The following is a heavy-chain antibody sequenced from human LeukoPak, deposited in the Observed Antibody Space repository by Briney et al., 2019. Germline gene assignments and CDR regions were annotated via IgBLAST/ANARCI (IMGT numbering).Heavy chain of an antibody. J-gene: IGHJ4*02. Sequence: ASVKVSCKASRYTFTGYYIHWVRQAPGQGLEWMGWIIPNSGVTNYAQKFQGRVTMARDTSISTAYMELSRLRSDDTAVYYCGRGDPEGSGSYTYYFDYWGQGTLVTVSS. D-gene: IGHD3-10*01. CDR3: GRGDPEGSGSYTYYFDY. CDR1: RYTFTGYY. CDR2: IIPNSGVT. V-gene: IGHV1-2*02.